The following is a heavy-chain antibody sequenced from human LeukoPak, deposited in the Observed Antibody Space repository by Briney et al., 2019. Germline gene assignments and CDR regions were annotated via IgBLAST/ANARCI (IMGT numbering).Heavy chain of an antibody. CDR3: AKPQTTVKSGFDY. CDR1: GFTFDDYA. Sequence: GGSLRLSCAASGFTFDDYAMHWVRQAPGKGLEWVSLISADGGGTYYPDSAKGRFTISRDNSKNSLYLQMNSLRTEDTALYYCAKPQTTVKSGFDYWGQGTLVTVSS. J-gene: IGHJ4*02. D-gene: IGHD4-11*01. CDR2: ISADGGGT. V-gene: IGHV3-43*02.